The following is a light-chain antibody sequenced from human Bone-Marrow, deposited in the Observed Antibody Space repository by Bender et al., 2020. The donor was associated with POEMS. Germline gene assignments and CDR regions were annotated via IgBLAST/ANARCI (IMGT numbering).Light chain of an antibody. V-gene: IGLV2-23*02. CDR2: DVS. J-gene: IGLJ2*01. CDR3: CSHAGSDTYVV. CDR1: SSDVRDYNY. Sequence: QSALTQPASVSASPGHSITISCTGTSSDVRDYNYVSWYQQHPGKAPKLIIYDVSDRPSGVSNRFSGAKSGNTASLTISGLQAEDEADYYCCSHAGSDTYVVFGGGTKLTAL.